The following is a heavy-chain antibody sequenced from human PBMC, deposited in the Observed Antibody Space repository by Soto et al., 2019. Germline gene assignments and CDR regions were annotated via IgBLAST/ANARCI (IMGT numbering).Heavy chain of an antibody. CDR2: ISGSTGNT. V-gene: IGHV3-23*01. D-gene: IGHD5-18*01. CDR1: GFTFSNYA. Sequence: GGSLRLSCAASGFTFSNYAMNWVRQAPGEGLEWVSGISGSTGNTYYADSVKGRFTISRDNSKNTVYLQIHSLRAEDTALYYCAKGEDSFGFTRFDYWGQGNLVTVSS. CDR3: AKGEDSFGFTRFDY. J-gene: IGHJ4*02.